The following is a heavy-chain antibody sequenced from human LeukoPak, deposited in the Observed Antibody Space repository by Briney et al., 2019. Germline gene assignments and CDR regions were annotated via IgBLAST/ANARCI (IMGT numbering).Heavy chain of an antibody. Sequence: GGSLRLSCAASGFTVSSNYMSWVRQAPGKGLEWVSVIYSGGSTYYADSVKGRFTISRDNSKNTLYLQMNSLRAEDTAVYYCARGGVGDYSWFDPWGQGTLVTVSS. CDR2: IYSGGST. D-gene: IGHD2-21*02. CDR1: GFTVSSNY. V-gene: IGHV3-66*01. J-gene: IGHJ5*02. CDR3: ARGGVGDYSWFDP.